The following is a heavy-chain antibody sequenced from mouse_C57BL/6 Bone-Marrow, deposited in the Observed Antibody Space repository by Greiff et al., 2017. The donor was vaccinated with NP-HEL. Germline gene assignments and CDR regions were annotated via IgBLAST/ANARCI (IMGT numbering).Heavy chain of an antibody. Sequence: VHVKQSGAELVRPGASVKLSCTASGFNIKDDYMHWVKQRPEQGLEWIGWIDPENGDTEYASKFQGKATITADTSSNTAYLQLSSLTSEDTAVYYCTTRDYYAMDYWGQGTSVTVSS. V-gene: IGHV14-4*01. CDR1: GFNIKDDY. J-gene: IGHJ4*01. CDR2: IDPENGDT. CDR3: TTRDYYAMDY.